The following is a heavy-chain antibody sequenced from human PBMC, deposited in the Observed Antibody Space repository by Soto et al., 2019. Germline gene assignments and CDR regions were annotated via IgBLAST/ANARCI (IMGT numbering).Heavy chain of an antibody. Sequence: QVQLQESGPGLVKPSQTLSLTCTVSGGSISSGGYYWSWIRQHPGKGLEWIGYIYYSGSTYYNPSLKSRVTISVDTSKNQFSLKQSSVTAADTAVYYCARDSWSNHAFDIWGQGTMVTVSS. J-gene: IGHJ3*02. CDR1: GGSISSGGYY. CDR3: ARDSWSNHAFDI. V-gene: IGHV4-31*03. CDR2: IYYSGST.